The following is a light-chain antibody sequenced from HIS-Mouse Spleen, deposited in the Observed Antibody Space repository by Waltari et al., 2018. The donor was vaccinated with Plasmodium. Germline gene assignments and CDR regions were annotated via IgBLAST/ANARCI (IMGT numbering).Light chain of an antibody. CDR1: SSDVGGDNY. V-gene: IGLV2-11*02. Sequence: QSALTQPRAVSGSPGQSVTISCPGTSSDVGGDNYVSWYQQHPGKAPKLMIYEVSQRPSGVPDRFSGSKSGNTASLTVSGLQAEDEADYYCCSYAGSSTFVVFGGGTKLTVL. J-gene: IGLJ2*01. CDR3: CSYAGSSTFVV. CDR2: EVS.